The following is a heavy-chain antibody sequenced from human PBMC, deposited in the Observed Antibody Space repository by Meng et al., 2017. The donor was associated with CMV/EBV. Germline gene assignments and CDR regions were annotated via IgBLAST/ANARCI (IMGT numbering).Heavy chain of an antibody. CDR2: SYYSGST. D-gene: IGHD1-14*01. V-gene: IGHV4-30-4*08. CDR1: GGSISSGDYY. CDR3: ARVMGPNRTPYYFDY. J-gene: IGHJ4*02. Sequence: QVQIRASGPVLVKPSQPLSLTCTVSGGSISSGDYYWSWIRQPPGKGLEWIGYSYYSGSTYYNPSLKSRVTISVDTSKNQFSLKLSSVTAADTAVYYCARVMGPNRTPYYFDYWGQGTLVTVSS.